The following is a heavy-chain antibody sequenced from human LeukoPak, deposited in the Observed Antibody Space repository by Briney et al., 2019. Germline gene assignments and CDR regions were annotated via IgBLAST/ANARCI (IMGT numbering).Heavy chain of an antibody. CDR3: ARDSPLPGIAVAGTAGGDY. CDR1: GFTFSSYS. V-gene: IGHV3-48*02. Sequence: PGGSLRLSCAASGFTFSSYSMNWVRQAPGKGLEWVSYISSSSSTIYYADSVKGRFTISRDNAKNSLYLQMNSLRDEDTGVYYCARDSPLPGIAVAGTAGGDYWGRGTLVTVSS. D-gene: IGHD6-19*01. J-gene: IGHJ4*02. CDR2: ISSSSSTI.